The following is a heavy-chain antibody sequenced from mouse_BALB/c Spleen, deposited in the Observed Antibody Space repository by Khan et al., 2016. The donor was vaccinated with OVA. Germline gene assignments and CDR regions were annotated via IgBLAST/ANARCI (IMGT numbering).Heavy chain of an antibody. CDR1: GYTFTSYV. Sequence: VQLQQSGPELVKPGASVKMSCKASGYTFTSYVIHWVRQKPGQGLEWIGYIYPYNDDTKYNEKFKGKATLTSDKSSSTAYMELSSLTSEDSAVYCCASQGSTYTWFAYWGQGTLVTVSA. D-gene: IGHD1-1*01. CDR3: ASQGSTYTWFAY. CDR2: IYPYNDDT. V-gene: IGHV1S136*01. J-gene: IGHJ3*01.